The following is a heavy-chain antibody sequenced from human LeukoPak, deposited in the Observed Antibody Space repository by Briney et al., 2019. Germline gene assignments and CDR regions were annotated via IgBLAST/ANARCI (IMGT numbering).Heavy chain of an antibody. J-gene: IGHJ4*02. V-gene: IGHV3-21*01. CDR3: ASGYSSGWYPFDY. CDR2: ISSSTSYI. Sequence: GGSLRLSCAASGFTFSSYSMNWVRQAPGKGLEWVSSISSSTSYIYYADSVRGRFTISRDNAKNSLYLQMNSLRAEDTAVYYCASGYSSGWYPFDYWGQGTLVTVSS. D-gene: IGHD6-19*01. CDR1: GFTFSSYS.